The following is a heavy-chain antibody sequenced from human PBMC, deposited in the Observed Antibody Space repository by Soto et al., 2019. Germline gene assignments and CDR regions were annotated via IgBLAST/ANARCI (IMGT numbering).Heavy chain of an antibody. CDR1: GGTFSSYT. V-gene: IGHV1-69*08. CDR2: IIPILGIA. D-gene: IGHD1-1*01. J-gene: IGHJ5*02. CDR3: ARDPGILPGPTTWFDP. Sequence: QVQLVQSGAEVKKPGSSVKVSCKASGGTFSSYTISWVRQAPGQGLEWMGRIIPILGIANYAQKFQGRVTITADKSTGTAYMELSSLRSEDTAVYYCARDPGILPGPTTWFDPWGQGTLVTVSS.